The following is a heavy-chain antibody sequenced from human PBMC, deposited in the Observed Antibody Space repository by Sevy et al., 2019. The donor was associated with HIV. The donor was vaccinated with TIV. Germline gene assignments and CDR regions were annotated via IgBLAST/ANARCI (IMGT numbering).Heavy chain of an antibody. CDR3: AASYGDYDVRNYYYYMDV. J-gene: IGHJ6*03. CDR2: ITQDGSEK. D-gene: IGHD4-17*01. Sequence: GGSLRLSCPASGFTSSTFWMTWVRQAPGKGLEWVANITQDGSEKYYVDSVKGRFTISRDNAKNSLYVQMNNLRAEDTAVYYCAASYGDYDVRNYYYYMDVWGKGTTVTVSS. V-gene: IGHV3-7*03. CDR1: GFTSSTFW.